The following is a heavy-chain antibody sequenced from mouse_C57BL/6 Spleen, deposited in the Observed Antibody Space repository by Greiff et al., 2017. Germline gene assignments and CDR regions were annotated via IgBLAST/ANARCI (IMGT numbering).Heavy chain of an antibody. CDR1: GFSLRTFGMG. CDR3: ARISRGGYDYAMDY. J-gene: IGHJ4*01. D-gene: IGHD2-2*01. Sequence: QVTLKESGPGILQPSQTLSLTCSFSGFSLRTFGMGVGWIRQPSGKGLEWLAPIWWDDDKDYNPALKSRLTISKDTSKNQGFLKIANVDTADTATYYCARISRGGYDYAMDYWGQGTSVTVSS. CDR2: IWWDDDK. V-gene: IGHV8-8*01.